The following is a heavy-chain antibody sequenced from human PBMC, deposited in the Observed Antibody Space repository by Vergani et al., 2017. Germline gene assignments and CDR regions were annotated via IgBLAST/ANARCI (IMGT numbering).Heavy chain of an antibody. CDR1: GYTFTSYA. CDR3: ARGGYYDSSWGGVVDY. V-gene: IGHV1-3*01. CDR2: INAGNGNT. D-gene: IGHD3-22*01. Sequence: QVQLVQSGAEVKKPGASVKVSCKASGYTFTSYAMHWVRQAPGQRLEWMGWINAGNGNTKYSQKFQGRVTITRDTSASTAYMELSSLRSEDTAVYYCARGGYYDSSWGGVVDYWGQGTLVTVSS. J-gene: IGHJ4*02.